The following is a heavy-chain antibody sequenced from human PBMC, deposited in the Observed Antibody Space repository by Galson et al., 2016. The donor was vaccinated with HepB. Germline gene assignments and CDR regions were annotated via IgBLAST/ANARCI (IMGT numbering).Heavy chain of an antibody. J-gene: IGHJ4*02. CDR1: GGSISGYY. CDR2: VHYTGNT. V-gene: IGHV4-59*07. CDR3: MRGERQGGDY. Sequence: SDTLSLTCTASGGSISGYYWSWIRQPPGNGLEWTGYVHYTGNTNYNPSLRGRVTISVDTSKTQYSLNVRYVTAADTTVYYCMRGERQGGDYWGQGTLVTVST.